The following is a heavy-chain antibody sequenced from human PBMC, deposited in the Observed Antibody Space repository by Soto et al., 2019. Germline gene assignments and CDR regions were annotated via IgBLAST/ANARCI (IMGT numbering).Heavy chain of an antibody. CDR2: IYYSGST. D-gene: IGHD1-26*01. CDR1: GGSISSGGYY. J-gene: IGHJ4*02. CDR3: ARGGGIVGVTAADY. Sequence: QVQLQESGPGLVKPSQTLSLTCTVSGGSISSGGYYWSWIRQHPGKGLEWIGYIYYSGSTYYNPYPQSLLTISVDTSKNRFCLELSSVTAADTAVYSGARGGGIVGVTAADYWGQGTLVTVSS. V-gene: IGHV4-31*01.